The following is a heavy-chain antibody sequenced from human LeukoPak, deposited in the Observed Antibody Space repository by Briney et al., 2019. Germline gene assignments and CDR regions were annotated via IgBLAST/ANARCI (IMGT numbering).Heavy chain of an antibody. J-gene: IGHJ4*02. CDR2: IYTSGST. CDR3: ARTIAVAGLSYFDY. CDR1: GGSISSYY. Sequence: SETLSLTCTVSGGSISSYYWSCIRQPPGKGLEWIGYIYTSGSTNYNPSLKSRVTISVDTSKNQFSLKLSSVTAADTAVYYCARTIAVAGLSYFDYWGQGTLVTVSS. D-gene: IGHD6-19*01. V-gene: IGHV4-4*09.